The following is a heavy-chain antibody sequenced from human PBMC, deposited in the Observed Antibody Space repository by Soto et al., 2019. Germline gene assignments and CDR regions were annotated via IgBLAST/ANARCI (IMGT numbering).Heavy chain of an antibody. D-gene: IGHD1-1*01. V-gene: IGHV4-4*02. CDR3: ARNDYNCVYFDL. CDR1: GGSISSSYW. Sequence: QVQLQESGPGLVKPSGTLSLTCAVSGGSISSSYWWSWVRQPPGKGLEWIGEIYHSGSTNYNPSLTSRLTISADKSTNQFSVTLNSVTATYTAMYYCARNDYNCVYFDLWGRGNLFTVSS. J-gene: IGHJ2*01. CDR2: IYHSGST.